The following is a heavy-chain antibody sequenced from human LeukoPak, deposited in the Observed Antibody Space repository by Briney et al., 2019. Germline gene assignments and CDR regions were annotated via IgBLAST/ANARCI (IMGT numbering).Heavy chain of an antibody. CDR2: ISYDGSNK. D-gene: IGHD6-6*01. J-gene: IGHJ4*02. CDR1: GFTFSSYG. CDR3: AKDYSASQLVPLYYFNC. V-gene: IGHV3-30*18. Sequence: GGSLGLSCAASGFTFSSYGMHWVRQAPGKGLEWVAVISYDGSNKYYADSVKGRFTISRDNSKNTLYLQMNSLRAEDTAVYFCAKDYSASQLVPLYYFNCWGQGSLVTVSS.